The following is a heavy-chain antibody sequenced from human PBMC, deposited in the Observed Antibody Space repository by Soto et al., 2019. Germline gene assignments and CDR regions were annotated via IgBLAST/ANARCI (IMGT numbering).Heavy chain of an antibody. V-gene: IGHV1-8*01. D-gene: IGHD2-15*01. CDR1: GYTFTSYD. CDR2: MNPNSGNT. CDR3: TTALLYNYYGMDV. Sequence: ASVKVSCKASGYTFTSYDINWVRQAPGQGLERMGWMNPNSGNTGYGQKFQGRVTMTRNTSISTVYMELSSLRSVDTAVYYCTTALLYNYYGMDVWGQGTTVTVSS. J-gene: IGHJ6*02.